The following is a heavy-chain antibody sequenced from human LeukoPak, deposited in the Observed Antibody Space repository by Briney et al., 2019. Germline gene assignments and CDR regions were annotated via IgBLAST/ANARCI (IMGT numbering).Heavy chain of an antibody. CDR1: GXXIXXXNXX. CDR2: XXXSXXX. D-gene: IGHD3-10*01. CDR3: ARSGYSFXVRGVIVLDAFDI. J-gene: IGHJ3*02. V-gene: IGHV4-39*01. Sequence: SETLSLTCTVXGXXIXXXNXXXXXXRQXXXXXXXXXGXXXXSXXXYXNPSXKSRVXISVDTSKNQFSLKLSSVTAADTAVYYCARSGYSFXVRGVIVLDAFDIWGQGTMVTVSS.